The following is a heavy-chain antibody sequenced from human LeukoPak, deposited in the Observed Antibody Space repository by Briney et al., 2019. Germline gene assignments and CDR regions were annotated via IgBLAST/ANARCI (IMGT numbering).Heavy chain of an antibody. V-gene: IGHV3-64*02. CDR3: GRGHWGLDY. Sequence: PGGSLRLSCAASGFSFSNYAMHWVRQAPGKGPEYVSAINSNGGSTYYADSVKGRFTISRDNAKNSLYLQMDSLRDEDTAIYYCGRGHWGLDYWGQGTRVTVSS. J-gene: IGHJ4*02. CDR2: INSNGGST. CDR1: GFSFSNYA. D-gene: IGHD7-27*01.